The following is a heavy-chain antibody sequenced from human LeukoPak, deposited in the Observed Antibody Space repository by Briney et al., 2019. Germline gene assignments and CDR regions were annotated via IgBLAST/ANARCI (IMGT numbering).Heavy chain of an antibody. Sequence: GSLRLSCAASGLTFSSYSMNWIRQPPGKGLEWIGYIYYSGSTNYNPSLKSRVTISVDTSKNQFSLKLSSVTAADTAVYYCARSIGSYGIDPFDYWGQGTLVTVSS. CDR1: GLTFSSYS. CDR3: ARSIGSYGIDPFDY. J-gene: IGHJ4*02. CDR2: IYYSGST. D-gene: IGHD5-18*01. V-gene: IGHV4-59*01.